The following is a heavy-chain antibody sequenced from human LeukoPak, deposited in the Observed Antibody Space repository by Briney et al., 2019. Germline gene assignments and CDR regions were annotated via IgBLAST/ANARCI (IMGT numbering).Heavy chain of an antibody. D-gene: IGHD1-7*01. J-gene: IGHJ4*02. Sequence: KPGGSLRLXCAASGFAFSSYSMNWVRQAPGKGLEWVSSISSSSSYIYYADSVKGRFTISRDNAKNTLYLQMNSLRAEDTAVYYCASLGRNGVELSSGYWGQGTLVTVSS. CDR2: ISSSSSYI. CDR3: ASLGRNGVELSSGY. V-gene: IGHV3-21*01. CDR1: GFAFSSYS.